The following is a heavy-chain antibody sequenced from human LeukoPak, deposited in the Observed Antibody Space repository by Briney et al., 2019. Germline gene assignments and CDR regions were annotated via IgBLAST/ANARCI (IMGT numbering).Heavy chain of an antibody. CDR2: ISGSGGSS. J-gene: IGHJ4*02. D-gene: IGHD3-10*01. V-gene: IGHV3-23*01. CDR1: GFTFSSYA. CDR3: AKMMVRGVITFSY. Sequence: GGSLRLSCAASGFTFSSYAMSWVRQAPGKGLEWVSAISGSGGSSYYADSVKGRFTISRDNFKNTLYLQMNSLRAEDTAVYYCAKMMVRGVITFSYWGQGTLVTVSS.